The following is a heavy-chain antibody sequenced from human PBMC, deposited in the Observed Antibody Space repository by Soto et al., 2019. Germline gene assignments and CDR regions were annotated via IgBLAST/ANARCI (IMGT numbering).Heavy chain of an antibody. CDR3: VRVYTVNYDGFFDN. V-gene: IGHV4-31*03. D-gene: IGHD3-22*01. CDR1: GGPISSGGYY. CDR2: IFYTGST. J-gene: IGHJ4*02. Sequence: SETLSLTCTVSGGPISSGGYYWSWVRQHPGKGLEFIGYIFYTGSTYYNPSLWSRVSISVDTSKNQFSLRLSSVTAADTAVYYCVRVYTVNYDGFFDNWGQGILVTSPQ.